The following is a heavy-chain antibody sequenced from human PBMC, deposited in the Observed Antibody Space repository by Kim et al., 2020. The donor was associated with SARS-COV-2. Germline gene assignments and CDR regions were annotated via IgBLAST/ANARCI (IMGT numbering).Heavy chain of an antibody. J-gene: IGHJ4*02. V-gene: IGHV3-72*01. Sequence: GGSLRLSCAASGIAFSDHYMDWVRQAPGKGLEWVGRSRDKGSAYITEYAASVRGGFTISRDASKNSLYLQMGSLKTDDTAVYYCVKELAGSRQLDYWGQGSLVTVSS. CDR1: GIAFSDHY. CDR3: VKELAGSRQLDY. D-gene: IGHD3-10*01. CDR2: SRDKGSAYIT.